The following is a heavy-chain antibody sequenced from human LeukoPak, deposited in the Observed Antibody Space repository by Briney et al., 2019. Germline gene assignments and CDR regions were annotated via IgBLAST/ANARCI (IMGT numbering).Heavy chain of an antibody. D-gene: IGHD6-13*01. CDR3: AKALAVSSWDDYYYYYGIDV. CDR2: ISYDGSNK. CDR1: GFTFSIYA. V-gene: IGHV3-30*18. J-gene: IGHJ6*02. Sequence: PGGSLRLSCAASGFTFSIYAMSWVRQAPGKGLEWVAVISYDGSNKYYADSVKGRFTISRDNSKNTLYLQMNSLRAEDTAVYYCAKALAVSSWDDYYYYYGIDVWGQGTTVTASS.